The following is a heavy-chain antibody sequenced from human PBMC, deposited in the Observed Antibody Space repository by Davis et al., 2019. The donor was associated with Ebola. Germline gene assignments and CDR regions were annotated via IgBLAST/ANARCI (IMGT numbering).Heavy chain of an antibody. D-gene: IGHD2-15*01. J-gene: IGHJ6*04. V-gene: IGHV1-46*01. Sequence: ASVKVSCKASGYTFTNYYMHWVRQAPGQGLEWMGIINPSGGSTSYAQKFQGRVTMTRDTSTSTVYMELSSLRSEDTAVYYCAREPIVVVVAATEPYYYYGMDVWGKGTTVTVSS. CDR2: INPSGGST. CDR3: AREPIVVVVAATEPYYYYGMDV. CDR1: GYTFTNYY.